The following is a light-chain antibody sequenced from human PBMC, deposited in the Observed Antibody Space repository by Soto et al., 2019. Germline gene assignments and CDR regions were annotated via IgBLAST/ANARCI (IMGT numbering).Light chain of an antibody. J-gene: IGKJ1*01. Sequence: DIQMTQSPSSLSASVGDRVTITFRASQRISTYLNWYQQKPGKAPKLLIYAASSLQSGVPSRFSGSGSGTDFTLTISSLQPEDFATYYCQQSFSTPRTFGQGTKVDIK. V-gene: IGKV1-39*01. CDR2: AAS. CDR1: QRISTY. CDR3: QQSFSTPRT.